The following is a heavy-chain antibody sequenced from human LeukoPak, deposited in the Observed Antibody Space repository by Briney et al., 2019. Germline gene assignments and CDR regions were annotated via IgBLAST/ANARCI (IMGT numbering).Heavy chain of an antibody. J-gene: IGHJ5*02. D-gene: IGHD3-9*01. CDR1: GGTFSSYA. CDR3: ARPVYYDILTGYSGRNWFDP. CDR2: IIPIFGTA. V-gene: IGHV1-69*06. Sequence: ASVKVSCKASGGTFSSYAISWVRQAPGQGLEWMGGIIPIFGTANYAQKFQGRVTITADKSTSTAYTELSSLRSEDTAVYYCARPVYYDILTGYSGRNWFDPWGQGTLVTVSS.